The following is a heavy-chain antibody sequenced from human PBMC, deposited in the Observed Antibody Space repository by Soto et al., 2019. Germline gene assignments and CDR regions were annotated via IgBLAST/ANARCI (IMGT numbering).Heavy chain of an antibody. CDR1: GFTFSSYW. D-gene: IGHD2-2*01. CDR3: ARAVGRYYYYMDV. CDR2: IKQDGSEK. V-gene: IGHV3-7*01. J-gene: IGHJ6*03. Sequence: PGGSLRLSCAASGFTFSSYWMSWVRQAPGKGLEWVANIKQDGSEKYYVDSVKGRFTISRDNAKNSLYLQMNSLRAEDTAVYYCARAVGRYYYYMDVWGKGTTVTVSS.